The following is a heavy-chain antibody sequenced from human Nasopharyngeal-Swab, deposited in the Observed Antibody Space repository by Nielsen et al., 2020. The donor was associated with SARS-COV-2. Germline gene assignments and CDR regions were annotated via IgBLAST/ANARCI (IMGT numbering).Heavy chain of an antibody. J-gene: IGHJ6*02. Sequence: ASVKVSCKASGGTFSSYAITWVRQAPGQGLEWMGWINAGNGNTKYSQKFQGRVTITRDTSASTAYMELSSLRSEDTAVYYCAISSGYYMALYYYYGMDVWGQGTTVTVSS. CDR1: GGTFSSYA. V-gene: IGHV1-3*01. CDR3: AISSGYYMALYYYYGMDV. CDR2: INAGNGNT. D-gene: IGHD3-22*01.